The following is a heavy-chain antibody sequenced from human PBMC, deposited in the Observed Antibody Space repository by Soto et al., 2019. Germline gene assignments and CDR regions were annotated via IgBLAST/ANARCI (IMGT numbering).Heavy chain of an antibody. J-gene: IGHJ4*02. V-gene: IGHV3-30*04. Sequence: GGSLRLSCAASGFTFSSYAMHWVRQAPGKGLEWVAVISYDGSNKYYADSVKGRFTISRDNSKNTLYLQMNSLRAEDTAVYYGARVGVTMVRGVIDYWGQGTLVTVSS. CDR1: GFTFSSYA. D-gene: IGHD3-10*01. CDR2: ISYDGSNK. CDR3: ARVGVTMVRGVIDY.